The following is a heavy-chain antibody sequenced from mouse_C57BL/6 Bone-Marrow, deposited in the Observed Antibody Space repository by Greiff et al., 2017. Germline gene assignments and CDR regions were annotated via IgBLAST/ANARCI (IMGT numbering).Heavy chain of an antibody. D-gene: IGHD1-1*01. CDR3: ARRGTTVVGDFDY. CDR1: GYTFTDYN. J-gene: IGHJ2*01. V-gene: IGHV1-18*01. Sequence: VQLKQSGPELVKPGASVKIPCKASGYTFTDYNMDWVKQSHGKSLEWIGDINPNNGGTIYNQKFKGKATLTVDKSSSTAYMELRSLTSEDTAVYYCARRGTTVVGDFDYWGQGTTLTVSS. CDR2: INPNNGGT.